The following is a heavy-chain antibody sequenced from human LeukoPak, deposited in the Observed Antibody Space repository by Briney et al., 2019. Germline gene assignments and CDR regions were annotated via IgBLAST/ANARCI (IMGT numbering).Heavy chain of an antibody. D-gene: IGHD6-19*01. CDR3: ARHPSSSGLYYFDY. J-gene: IGHJ4*02. CDR2: ISSSSSTI. CDR1: GFTFSSYS. V-gene: IGHV3-48*02. Sequence: GGSLRLSCAASGFTFSSYSMIWVRQAPGKGLEWVSYISSSSSTIYYADSVKGRFTISRDNAKNSLYLQMNSLRDEDTAFYYCARHPSSSGLYYFDYWGQGTLVTVSS.